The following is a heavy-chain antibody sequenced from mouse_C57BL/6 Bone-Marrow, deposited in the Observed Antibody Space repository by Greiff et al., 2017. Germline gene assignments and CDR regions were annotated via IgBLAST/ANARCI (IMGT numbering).Heavy chain of an antibody. J-gene: IGHJ1*03. CDR3: ARHYDYGGYFDV. CDR2: IDPSDSYT. V-gene: IGHV1-69*01. D-gene: IGHD2-4*01. Sequence: QVQLQQPGAELVMPGASVKLSCKASGYTFTSYWMHWVKQRPGQGLEWIGEIDPSDSYTNYNQKFKGKSTLTVDKSSSTAYMPLSSLTSEDSAVYYCARHYDYGGYFDVWGTGTTVTVSS. CDR1: GYTFTSYW.